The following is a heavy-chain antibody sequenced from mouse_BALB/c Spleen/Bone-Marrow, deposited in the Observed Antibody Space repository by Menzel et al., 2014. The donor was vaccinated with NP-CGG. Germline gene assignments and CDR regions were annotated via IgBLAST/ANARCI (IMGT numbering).Heavy chain of an antibody. J-gene: IGHJ1*01. Sequence: VQLKESGGGLVQPGGSLKLSCAASGFDFSRYWMSWVRQAPGKGLEWIGEINPDSNTINYTPSLKDKFIISRDNAKNTLYLQMSKVRSEDTALYYCARLSYYGNLFVWGAGTTVTVSS. V-gene: IGHV4-1*02. CDR2: INPDSNTI. CDR3: ARLSYYGNLFV. CDR1: GFDFSRYW. D-gene: IGHD1-1*01.